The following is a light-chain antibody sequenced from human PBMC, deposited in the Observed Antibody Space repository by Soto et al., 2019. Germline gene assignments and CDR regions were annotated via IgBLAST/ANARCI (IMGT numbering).Light chain of an antibody. CDR1: QSVSSN. CDR2: DAS. J-gene: IGKJ5*01. Sequence: EILLPPSPGTLSLPTGEIATLSFRASQSVSSNLAWYQQKHGPAPRLLIYDASNRATGIAGRFSGSGSGKDFTLTIRSLQHDECATYDRKQWNSYSITVGQGTRREIK. V-gene: IGKV3-11*01. CDR3: KQWNSYSIT.